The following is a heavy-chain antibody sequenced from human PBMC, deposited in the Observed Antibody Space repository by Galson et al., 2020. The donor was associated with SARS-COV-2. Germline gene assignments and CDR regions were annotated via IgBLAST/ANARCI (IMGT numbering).Heavy chain of an antibody. V-gene: IGHV3-15*01. CDR1: GFTFSNAW. Sequence: TGGSLSLSCAASGFTFSNAWLSWVRQAPGKGLEWVGRIKSKTDGGTKDHAAPVKGRFTISRDDSKNTLYLQMNSLKTEDTGVYYCTKFSYASGGYKGFDYWGQGTLGTVSS. D-gene: IGHD3-22*01. CDR2: IKSKTDGGTK. J-gene: IGHJ4*02. CDR3: TKFSYASGGYKGFDY.